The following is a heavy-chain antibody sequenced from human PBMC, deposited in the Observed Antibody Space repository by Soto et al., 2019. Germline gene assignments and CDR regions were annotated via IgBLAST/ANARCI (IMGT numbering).Heavy chain of an antibody. CDR1: GGTFSFYA. CDR3: AKGGAGTPYYYYAMDV. D-gene: IGHD6-19*01. Sequence: GASVKVSCKASGGTFSFYAISWVRQAPGQGLEWMGGIIPFLNTTDSAQNFQGRVTITADEPTSTAYMELSSLRSDDTAVYYCAKGGAGTPYYYYAMDVWGQGTTVTVSS. V-gene: IGHV1-69*13. J-gene: IGHJ6*02. CDR2: IIPFLNTT.